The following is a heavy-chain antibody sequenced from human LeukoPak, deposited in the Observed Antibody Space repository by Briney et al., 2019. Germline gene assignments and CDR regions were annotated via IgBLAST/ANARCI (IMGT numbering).Heavy chain of an antibody. Sequence: SETLSLTCTVSGGSISNYYWSWIRQPPGKGLEWIGFIYYSGTTHYNPSHKSRVTMSVATSNNQFSLRLSSVTAADTAIYYCARHSGASPHYFDYWGQGALVTVSS. D-gene: IGHD1-26*01. J-gene: IGHJ4*02. CDR1: GGSISNYY. V-gene: IGHV4-59*08. CDR3: ARHSGASPHYFDY. CDR2: IYYSGTT.